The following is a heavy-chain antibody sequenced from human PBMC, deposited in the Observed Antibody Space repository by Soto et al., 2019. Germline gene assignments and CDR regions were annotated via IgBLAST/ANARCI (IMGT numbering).Heavy chain of an antibody. CDR2: IIPILGIA. V-gene: IGHV1-69*02. D-gene: IGHD2-2*01. CDR1: GGTFSSYT. J-gene: IGHJ5*02. CDR3: ARVLYCSSTSCFAALDP. Sequence: GASVKVSCKASGGTFSSYTISWVRQAPGQGLEWMGRIIPILGIANYAQKFQGRVTITADKSTSTAYMELSSLRSEDTAAYYCARVLYCSSTSCFAALDPWGQRTLVTVSS.